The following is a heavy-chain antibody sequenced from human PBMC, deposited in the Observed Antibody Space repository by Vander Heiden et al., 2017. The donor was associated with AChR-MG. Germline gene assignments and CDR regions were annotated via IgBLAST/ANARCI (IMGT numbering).Heavy chain of an antibody. V-gene: IGHV3-74*01. CDR2: INSDGSNT. Sequence: EVQLVESGGSLVQPGGSLRLACAASGFTFSSYWMHWVRQAPGKGLVWVSRINSDGSNTTYADSVKGRFTISRDNAKNTLYLQMNSLRAEDTAVYYCASGDVVVPAATRTFDYWGQGTLVTVSS. CDR1: GFTFSSYW. D-gene: IGHD2-2*01. J-gene: IGHJ4*02. CDR3: ASGDVVVPAATRTFDY.